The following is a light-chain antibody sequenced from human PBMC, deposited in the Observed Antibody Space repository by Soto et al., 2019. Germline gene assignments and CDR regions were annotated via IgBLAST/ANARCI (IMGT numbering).Light chain of an antibody. CDR2: DII. J-gene: IGLJ1*01. CDR1: SSDVGAYIF. CDR3: VSFTTSRSYV. V-gene: IGLV2-14*03. Sequence: QSVLTQPASVSGSPGQSITISCTGTSSDVGAYIFVSWYQQHPGKAPKLMIYDIINRPSGVFNRFSGSKSGNTASLTISGLQAEDEADYYCVSFTTSRSYVFGTGTKLTVL.